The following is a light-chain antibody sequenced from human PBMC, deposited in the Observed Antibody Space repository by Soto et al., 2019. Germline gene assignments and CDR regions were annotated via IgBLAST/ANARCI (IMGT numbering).Light chain of an antibody. CDR1: SSNIGAGSD. CDR2: GNT. CDR3: SSYTSTTTRV. Sequence: QSVLTQPPSISGAPGQRVTTSCTGSSSNIGAGSDVHWYHQLPGTAPKLLIYGNTNRPSGVPDRFSGSKSGTSASLAIAGLQAEDEADYYCSSYTSTTTRVFGGGTKVTVL. J-gene: IGLJ3*02. V-gene: IGLV1-40*01.